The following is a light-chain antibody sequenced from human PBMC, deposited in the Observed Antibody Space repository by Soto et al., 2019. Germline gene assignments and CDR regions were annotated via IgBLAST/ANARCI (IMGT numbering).Light chain of an antibody. V-gene: IGLV2-14*01. J-gene: IGLJ1*01. CDR1: SSDVGGYTY. CDR3: TSYTSSSTPYV. CDR2: DVS. Sequence: SALTQPASVSGSPGQSITISCAGTSSDVGGYTYVSWYQQHPGKAPKLMIYDVSNRPSGVSNRFSGSKSGNTASLTISGPQAEDEADYYCTSYTSSSTPYVFGGGTKVTVL.